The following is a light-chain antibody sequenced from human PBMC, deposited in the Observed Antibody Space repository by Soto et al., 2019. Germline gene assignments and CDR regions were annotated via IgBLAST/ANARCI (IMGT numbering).Light chain of an antibody. Sequence: DIVMTQSPDSLAVSLGERATINCKSSQSVLYSSNNKNYLAWYQQKPGQPPQLLIYWASTRESGVPDRFSGSESGTDFTLTISSLQAEDVAVYYCQQYYSAPWTFGQGTKVEIK. CDR1: QSVLYSSNNKNY. J-gene: IGKJ1*01. CDR3: QQYYSAPWT. V-gene: IGKV4-1*01. CDR2: WAS.